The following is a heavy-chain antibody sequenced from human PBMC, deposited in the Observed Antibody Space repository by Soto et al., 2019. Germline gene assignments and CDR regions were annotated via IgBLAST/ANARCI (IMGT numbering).Heavy chain of an antibody. CDR2: IYYSGST. Sequence: SETLSLTCTVSGGSISSYDYYWSWIRQPPGKGLECIGYIYYSGSTYYNPSLKSRVTISVDTSKNQFSLKLNSVTAADTAVYYCARDLWGYCGTDCYPLDVWGQGTTVTVSS. D-gene: IGHD2-21*02. J-gene: IGHJ6*02. V-gene: IGHV4-30-4*02. CDR3: ARDLWGYCGTDCYPLDV. CDR1: GGSISSYDYY.